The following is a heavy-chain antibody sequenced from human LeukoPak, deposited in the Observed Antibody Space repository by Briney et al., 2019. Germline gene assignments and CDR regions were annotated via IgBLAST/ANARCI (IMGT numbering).Heavy chain of an antibody. D-gene: IGHD5-12*01. CDR2: LNPNSGNV. Sequence: GASVKVSCKASGYTFTSYDINWVRQATGQGLEWLGWLNPNSGNVGYVQKFQGRLTITRNISISTVNMELSSLRSEDTAVYYCARRATITKAPPDFWGQGTLVTVSS. V-gene: IGHV1-8*03. J-gene: IGHJ4*02. CDR3: ARRATITKAPPDF. CDR1: GYTFTSYD.